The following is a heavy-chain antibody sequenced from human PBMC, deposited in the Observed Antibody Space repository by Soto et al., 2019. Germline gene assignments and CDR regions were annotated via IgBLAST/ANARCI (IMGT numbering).Heavy chain of an antibody. Sequence: GGSLRLSCTASGFTFGDYAMSWVRQAPGKGLEWVGFIRSKAYGGTTEYAASVKGRFTISRDDSKSIAYLQMNGLKTEDTAVYYCTRDTVGATNFDYWGQGTLVTVSS. CDR3: TRDTVGATNFDY. J-gene: IGHJ4*02. CDR2: IRSKAYGGTT. V-gene: IGHV3-49*04. CDR1: GFTFGDYA. D-gene: IGHD1-26*01.